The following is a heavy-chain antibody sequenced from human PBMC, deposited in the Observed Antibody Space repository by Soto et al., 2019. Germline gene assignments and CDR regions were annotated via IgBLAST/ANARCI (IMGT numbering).Heavy chain of an antibody. D-gene: IGHD3-22*01. CDR1: GFTFSNCA. CDR3: AKDNSNPDYPWPIHYYYGMDV. CDR2: ISYDGNSK. V-gene: IGHV3-30*18. Sequence: QVQLVESGGGVVQPGGSLRLSCAASGFTFSNCAMEWVRQAPGKGLEWVAVISYDGNSKHYVDSVKGRFTISRDNSTNTVYLQMNNLRPEDTALYYCAKDNSNPDYPWPIHYYYGMDVWGQGTTVTVSS. J-gene: IGHJ6*02.